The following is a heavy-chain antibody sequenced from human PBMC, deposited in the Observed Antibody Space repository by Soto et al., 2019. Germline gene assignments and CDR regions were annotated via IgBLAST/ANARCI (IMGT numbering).Heavy chain of an antibody. CDR2: IYYSGGT. Sequence: SETLSLTCTVSGGSISSSSYFWGWIRQPPGKKLEWIGSIYYSGGTYYNTSLKSRVTISVDTSKNQFSLKLSSVTAADTAVYYCFRSLPNPWQWLEKEGFWFDPWGQGTLVTVSS. CDR3: FRSLPNPWQWLEKEGFWFDP. J-gene: IGHJ5*02. D-gene: IGHD6-19*01. V-gene: IGHV4-39*07. CDR1: GGSISSSSYF.